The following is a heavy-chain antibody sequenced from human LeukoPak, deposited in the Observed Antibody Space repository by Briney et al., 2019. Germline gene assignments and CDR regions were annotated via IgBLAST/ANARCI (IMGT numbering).Heavy chain of an antibody. D-gene: IGHD7-27*01. J-gene: IGHJ4*02. CDR2: INTSGNT. CDR3: ARDPGE. Sequence: SETLSLTCIVSGGSISSYYRSWIRQPAGKGLEWIGRINTSGNTNYNSSLKSRVTMSVDTSKNQFSLNLSSVTAADTAVYYCARDPGEWGQGTLVTVSS. CDR1: GGSISSYY. V-gene: IGHV4-4*07.